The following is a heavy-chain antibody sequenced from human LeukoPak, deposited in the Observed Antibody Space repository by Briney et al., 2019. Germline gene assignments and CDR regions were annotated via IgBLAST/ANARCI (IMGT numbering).Heavy chain of an antibody. D-gene: IGHD3-22*01. CDR1: GFTFSSYA. Sequence: GGALGLSCAASGFTFSSYAMSWVRQAPGKGLDWVSAISGSGGRTDYADSAKGGFTISIDNSKNTLYLQMNSLRAEDTAVYYCSSPMTPFWGQGTLVTVSS. CDR3: SSPMTPF. J-gene: IGHJ4*02. CDR2: ISGSGGRT. V-gene: IGHV3-23*01.